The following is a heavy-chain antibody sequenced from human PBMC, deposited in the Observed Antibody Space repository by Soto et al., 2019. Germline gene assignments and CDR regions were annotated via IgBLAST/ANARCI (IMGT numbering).Heavy chain of an antibody. D-gene: IGHD3-3*01. V-gene: IGHV3-33*01. CDR1: GFTFSSYG. Sequence: PVGSLRLSCAASGFTFSSYGMHWVRQAPGKGLEWVAVIWYDGSNKYYADSVKGRFTISRDNSKNTLYLQMNSLRAEDTAVYYCARDDSYYDFWSGYYGRGMDVWGQGTTVTVSS. CDR2: IWYDGSNK. CDR3: ARDDSYYDFWSGYYGRGMDV. J-gene: IGHJ6*02.